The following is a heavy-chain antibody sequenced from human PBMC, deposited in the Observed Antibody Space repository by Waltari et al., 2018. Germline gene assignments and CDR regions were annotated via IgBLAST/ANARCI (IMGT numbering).Heavy chain of an antibody. CDR1: GGSISSYY. J-gene: IGHJ4*02. Sequence: QLQLQESAPGLVKPSETLSLTSTASGGSISSYYWSWIRQPAGKRLEWIGRIYTSGSTNYNPSLKSRVTMSVDTSKNQFSLKLSSVTAADTAVYYCARTSHYYDSSGYRCLPQYYFDYWGQGTLVTVSS. D-gene: IGHD3-22*01. V-gene: IGHV4-4*07. CDR2: IYTSGST. CDR3: ARTSHYYDSSGYRCLPQYYFDY.